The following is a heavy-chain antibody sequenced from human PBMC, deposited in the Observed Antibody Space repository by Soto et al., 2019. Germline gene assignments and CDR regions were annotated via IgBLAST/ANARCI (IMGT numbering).Heavy chain of an antibody. D-gene: IGHD3-22*01. CDR3: ARTLEGGYYDSSGYYYKRSNWFDA. CDR1: GGSISSGGYY. Sequence: SETLSLTCTVSGGSISSGGYYWSWIRQQPGKGLEWIGYIYYSGSTYYNPSLKSRVTISVDTSKNQFSLKLSSVTAEDTAVYYSARTLEGGYYDSSGYYYKRSNWFDAWGQGTLVTV. V-gene: IGHV4-31*03. CDR2: IYYSGST. J-gene: IGHJ5*02.